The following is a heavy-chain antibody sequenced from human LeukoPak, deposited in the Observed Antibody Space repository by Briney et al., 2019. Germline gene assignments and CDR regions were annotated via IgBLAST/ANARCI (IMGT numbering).Heavy chain of an antibody. J-gene: IGHJ6*02. V-gene: IGHV3-30*02. Sequence: GGSLRLSCEVSGMTFDRHGMHWVRQSPGKGLEWLTFIKYDGTRTDYEDSVKGRFTVSRDNSKNTLYLQMSNLRDEDTAVYYCARDWNGIVATEGKGYYYYGMDVWGQGTTVTVSS. CDR1: GMTFDRHG. CDR2: IKYDGTRT. D-gene: IGHD5-12*01. CDR3: ARDWNGIVATEGKGYYYYGMDV.